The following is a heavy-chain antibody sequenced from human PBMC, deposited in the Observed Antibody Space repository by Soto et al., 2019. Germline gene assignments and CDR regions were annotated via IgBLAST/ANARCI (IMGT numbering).Heavy chain of an antibody. CDR3: AKDIPPEIDDFWHGLDV. V-gene: IGHV3-30*18. D-gene: IGHD3-3*01. CDR2: ISYGGTRK. Sequence: VQLVESGGGLVQPGGSLRLSCAASGFTFSNFGMYWVRQAPGKGLEWVAVISYGGTRKYYADSVKGRFTISRDNSKNTLYLQMNSLRVEDTAVYYCAKDIPPEIDDFWHGLDVWGQGTTVTVSS. J-gene: IGHJ6*02. CDR1: GFTFSNFG.